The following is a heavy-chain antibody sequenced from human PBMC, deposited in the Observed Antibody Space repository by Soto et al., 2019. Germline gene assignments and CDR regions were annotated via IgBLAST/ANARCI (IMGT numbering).Heavy chain of an antibody. D-gene: IGHD6-19*01. J-gene: IGHJ4*02. CDR2: IWYDGSNK. CDR3: GRDWDGYSIGLVRRGGFDY. V-gene: IGHV3-33*01. CDR1: GFTFSSYG. Sequence: QVQLVESGGGEVQPGRSLRLSCAASGFTFSSYGMHWVRQAPGKGLEWVAVIWYDGSNKYYADSVKGRFTIPRDNSKNTLYLQMNSLRAEDLAVYYFGRDWDGYSIGLVRRGGFDYWGQGTLVTVSS.